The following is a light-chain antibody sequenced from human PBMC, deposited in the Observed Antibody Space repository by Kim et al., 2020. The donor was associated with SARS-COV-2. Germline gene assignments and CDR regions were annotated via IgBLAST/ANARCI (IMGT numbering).Light chain of an antibody. CDR2: DNI. Sequence: QRVTISCSGSTANIGAGYDVHWYQHLPGSAPKLVIYDNINRPSGVPDRFSGSKSGNTASLTISGLQADDEADYHCCSYAGSSSVVVFGGGTQLTVL. V-gene: IGLV1-40*01. CDR3: CSYAGSSSVVV. J-gene: IGLJ2*01. CDR1: TANIGAGYD.